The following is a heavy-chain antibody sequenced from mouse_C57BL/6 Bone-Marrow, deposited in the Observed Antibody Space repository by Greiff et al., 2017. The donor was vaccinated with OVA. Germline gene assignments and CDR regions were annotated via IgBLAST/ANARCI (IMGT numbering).Heavy chain of an antibody. D-gene: IGHD1-1*01. CDR3: ATPLLLRVPRGWYFDV. CDR2: IHPSDSDT. CDR1: GYTFTSYW. V-gene: IGHV1-74*01. J-gene: IGHJ1*03. Sequence: QVQLQQPGAELVKPGASVKVSCKASGYTFTSYWMHWVKQRPGQGLEWIGRIHPSDSDTNYNQKFKGKATLTVDQSSSTAYMQLSSLTSEDSAVDYCATPLLLRVPRGWYFDVWGTGTTVTVSS.